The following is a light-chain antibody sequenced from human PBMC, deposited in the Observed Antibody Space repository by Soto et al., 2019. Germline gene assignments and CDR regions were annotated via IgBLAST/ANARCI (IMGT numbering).Light chain of an antibody. V-gene: IGLV2-14*01. CDR1: SSDIGGYKY. CDR3: SSYTSSTFYV. J-gene: IGLJ1*01. CDR2: DVS. Sequence: QSALTQPASVSGSPGQSITISCTGTSSDIGGYKYVSWYQQYPGKGPKLVLYDVSSRPSGVSNRFSGSKSGNTASLTISGLQAEDEADYYCSSYTSSTFYVFGTGTKVTVL.